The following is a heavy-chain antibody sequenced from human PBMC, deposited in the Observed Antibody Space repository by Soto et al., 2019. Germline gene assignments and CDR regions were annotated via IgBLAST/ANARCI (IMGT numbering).Heavy chain of an antibody. V-gene: IGHV4-34*01. J-gene: IGHJ5*02. Sequence: SETLSLTCAVYGGSFSGYYWSWIRQPPGKGLEWIGEINHSGSTNYNPSLKSRFTISVDTSKNQFSRKLSSVTAADTAVYYCARVSPGYSSSWWDWFDPWGQGTLVTVSS. D-gene: IGHD6-13*01. CDR2: INHSGST. CDR3: ARVSPGYSSSWWDWFDP. CDR1: GGSFSGYY.